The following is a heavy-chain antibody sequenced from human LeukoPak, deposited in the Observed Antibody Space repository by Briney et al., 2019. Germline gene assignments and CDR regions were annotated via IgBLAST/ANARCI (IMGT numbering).Heavy chain of an antibody. V-gene: IGHV4-31*03. D-gene: IGHD3-9*01. J-gene: IGHJ6*02. Sequence: TSETLSLTCTVSGDSISSGGYYWRWIRQHPGKGLEWIGYIYYSGSTYYHPSLKSRVPISVDTSKNQFSLKLSSVTAADTAVYYCASENYDILTGYEFWGQGTTVTVSS. CDR2: IYYSGST. CDR1: GDSISSGGYY. CDR3: ASENYDILTGYEF.